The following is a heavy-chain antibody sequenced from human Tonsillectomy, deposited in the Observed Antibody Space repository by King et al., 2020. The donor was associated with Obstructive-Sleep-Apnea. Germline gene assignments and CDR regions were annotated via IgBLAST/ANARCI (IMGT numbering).Heavy chain of an antibody. J-gene: IGHJ4*02. Sequence: VQLVESGGGVVQPGRSLRLSCAASGFSFSTYVMHWVRQAPGKGLEWVAIISYDGDKKNYADAVKGRFTISRDNSKNTLHLQMNSLRAEDTAVYYCARSGGSGQHYFDYWGQGALVTVSS. CDR1: GFSFSTYV. D-gene: IGHD6-19*01. CDR2: ISYDGDKK. V-gene: IGHV3-30*04. CDR3: ARSGGSGQHYFDY.